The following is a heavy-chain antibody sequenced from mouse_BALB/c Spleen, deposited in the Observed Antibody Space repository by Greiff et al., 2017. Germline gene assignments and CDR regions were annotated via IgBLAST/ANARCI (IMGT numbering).Heavy chain of an antibody. CDR2: IYPGSGST. V-gene: IGHV1-55*01. Sequence: VQLQQPGAELVKPGTSVKLSCKASGYNFTSYWINWVKLRPGQGLEWIGDIYPGSGSTNYNEKFKSKATLTVDTSSSTAYMQLSSLASEDSALYYCARDYRYDDYYAMDYWGQGTSVTVSS. D-gene: IGHD2-14*01. CDR1: GYNFTSYW. J-gene: IGHJ4*01. CDR3: ARDYRYDDYYAMDY.